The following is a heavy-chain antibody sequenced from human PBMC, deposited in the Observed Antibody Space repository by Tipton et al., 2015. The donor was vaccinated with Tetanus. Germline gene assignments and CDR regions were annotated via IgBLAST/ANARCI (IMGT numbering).Heavy chain of an antibody. CDR3: AREGSSGCFDP. CDR1: GFTFGDYA. V-gene: IGHV3-21*06. CDR2: ISSSGSHM. J-gene: IGHJ5*02. D-gene: IGHD1-26*01. Sequence: SLRLSCTASGFTFGDYAMNWVRQAPGKGLEWVSSISSSGSHMYYAESVRGRFSISRDNAKNSLYLQMNSLRADGTALYYCAREGSSGCFDPWGRGTLVTVSS.